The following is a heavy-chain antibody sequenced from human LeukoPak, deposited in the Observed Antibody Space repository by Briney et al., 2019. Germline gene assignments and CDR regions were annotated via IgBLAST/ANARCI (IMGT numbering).Heavy chain of an antibody. D-gene: IGHD6-19*01. CDR2: INPSGGST. V-gene: IGHV1-46*01. J-gene: IGHJ4*02. Sequence: ASVKVSCKASGCTFTSYYMHWVRQAPGQGLEWMGIINPSGGSTSYAQKFQGRVTMTRDTSTSTVYMELSSLRSEDTAVYYCAREPMGIAVAGSGYFDYWGQGTLVTVSS. CDR1: GCTFTSYY. CDR3: AREPMGIAVAGSGYFDY.